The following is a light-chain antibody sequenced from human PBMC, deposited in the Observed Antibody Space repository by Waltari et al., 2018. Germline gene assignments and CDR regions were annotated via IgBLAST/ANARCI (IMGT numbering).Light chain of an antibody. Sequence: QSALTQPASVSGSPGQSITIPCPGTISDVGSYNYASWYQQHPGKAPKLLIFEVTDRPSGVSNRFSGSKSGNTASLTISGLQAEDEADYYCSSYTRTTTLYVFGTGTKVTVL. CDR1: ISDVGSYNY. CDR3: SSYTRTTTLYV. V-gene: IGLV2-14*03. J-gene: IGLJ1*01. CDR2: EVT.